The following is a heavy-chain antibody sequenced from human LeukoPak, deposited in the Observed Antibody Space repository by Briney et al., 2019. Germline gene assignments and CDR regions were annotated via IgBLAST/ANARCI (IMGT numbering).Heavy chain of an antibody. CDR1: GFTFRSYP. Sequence: GGSLRLTCAATGFTFRSYPIPWLRQAPGKGLEWVGRIKSKTDGGTTDYAAPVKGRFTISRDDSKNTLYLQMNSLKTEDTAVYYCTRGYCFDSWGQGTLVTVSS. CDR2: IKSKTDGGTT. V-gene: IGHV3-15*01. CDR3: TRGYCFDS. J-gene: IGHJ5*01. D-gene: IGHD3-22*01.